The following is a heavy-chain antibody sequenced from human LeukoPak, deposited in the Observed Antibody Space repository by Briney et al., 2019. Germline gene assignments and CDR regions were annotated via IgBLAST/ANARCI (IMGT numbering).Heavy chain of an antibody. CDR3: ARDNRIAVGIENFDY. CDR1: GFTFSSYS. V-gene: IGHV3-21*01. CDR2: ISSSSSYI. Sequence: GGSLGLSCAASGFTFSSYSMNWVRQAPGKGLEWVSSISSSSSYIYYADSVKGRFTISRDNAKNSLYLQMNSLRAEDTAVYYCARDNRIAVGIENFDYWGQGTLVTVSS. D-gene: IGHD6-19*01. J-gene: IGHJ4*02.